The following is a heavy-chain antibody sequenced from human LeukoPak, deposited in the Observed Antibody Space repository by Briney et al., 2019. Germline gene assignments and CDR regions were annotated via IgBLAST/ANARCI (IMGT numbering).Heavy chain of an antibody. CDR3: ARTPFGPYSSGYYYYYYMDV. V-gene: IGHV4-59*01. Sequence: KPSETLSLTCTVSGGSISSYYWSWIRQPPGKGLEWIGYIYYSGSTNYNPSLKSRVTISVDTSKNQFSLKLSSVTAADTAVYYCARTPFGPYSSGYYYYYYMDVWGKGTTVTISS. D-gene: IGHD3-22*01. J-gene: IGHJ6*03. CDR2: IYYSGST. CDR1: GGSISSYY.